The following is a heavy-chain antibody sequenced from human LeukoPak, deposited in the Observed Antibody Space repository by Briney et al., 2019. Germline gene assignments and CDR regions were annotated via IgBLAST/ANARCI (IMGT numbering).Heavy chain of an antibody. CDR3: ARRPYYYDTSGYYFLDY. J-gene: IGHJ4*02. V-gene: IGHV5-51*01. CDR2: IYPGDSDT. CDR1: GYSFTSYW. Sequence: GESLKISCKGSGYSFTSYWIGWVRQMPGKGLEWMGIIYPGDSDTTYSPSFQGQVTISADKSISTACLQWSSLKASDTAMYYCARRPYYYDTSGYYFLDYWGQGTLVTVSS. D-gene: IGHD3-22*01.